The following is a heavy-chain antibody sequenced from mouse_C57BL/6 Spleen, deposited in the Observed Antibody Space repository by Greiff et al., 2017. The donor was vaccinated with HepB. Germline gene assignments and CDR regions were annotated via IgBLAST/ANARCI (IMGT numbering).Heavy chain of an antibody. D-gene: IGHD2-1*01. Sequence: EVQLQQSGPELVKPGASVKISCKASGYTFTDYYMNWVKQSHGKSLEWIGDINPNNGGTSYNQKFKGKATLTVDKSSSTAYMELRSLTSEDSAVYYCAREDGKGGFDYWGQGTTLTVSS. CDR1: GYTFTDYY. CDR3: AREDGKGGFDY. CDR2: INPNNGGT. J-gene: IGHJ2*01. V-gene: IGHV1-26*01.